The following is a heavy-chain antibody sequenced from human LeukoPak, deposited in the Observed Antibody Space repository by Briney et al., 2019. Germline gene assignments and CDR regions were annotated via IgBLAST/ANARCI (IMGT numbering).Heavy chain of an antibody. CDR2: IYYSGST. Sequence: PSETLSLICTVSGGSISSSSYYWGWIRQPPGKGLEWIGSIYYSGSTYYNPSLKSRVTISVDTSKNQFSLKLSSVTAADTAVYYCARTIGYCSGGSCYSGYYYMDVWGKGTTVTVSS. V-gene: IGHV4-39*07. CDR1: GGSISSSSYY. CDR3: ARTIGYCSGGSCYSGYYYMDV. D-gene: IGHD2-15*01. J-gene: IGHJ6*03.